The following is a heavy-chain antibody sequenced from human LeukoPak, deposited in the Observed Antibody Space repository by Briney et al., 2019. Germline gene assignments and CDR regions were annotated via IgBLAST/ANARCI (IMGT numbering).Heavy chain of an antibody. J-gene: IGHJ3*02. D-gene: IGHD4-17*01. V-gene: IGHV4-39*01. CDR3: ARHKSPAKDYGDYVRAFDI. CDR1: GGSISSSSYY. CDR2: IYYSGST. Sequence: PETLSLTCTVSGGSISSSSYYWGWIRQPPGKGLEWMGSIYYSGSTYCNPSLKSRVTISVDTSKNQFSLKLSSVTAADTAVYYCARHKSPAKDYGDYVRAFDIWGQGTMVTVSS.